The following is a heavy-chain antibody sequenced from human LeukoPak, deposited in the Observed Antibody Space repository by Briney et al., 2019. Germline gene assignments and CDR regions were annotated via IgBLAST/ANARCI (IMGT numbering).Heavy chain of an antibody. D-gene: IGHD3-22*01. V-gene: IGHV3-23*01. CDR1: GFTFSSYA. Sequence: GGSLRLSCAASGFTFSSYAMSWVRQAPGKGLEWVSAISGSGGGTYYAGSVTGRFTISRDNSKNTLYLQMNSLRAEDTALYYCAKALRYYDSSAPDYWGQGTLVTVSS. CDR3: AKALRYYDSSAPDY. CDR2: ISGSGGGT. J-gene: IGHJ4*02.